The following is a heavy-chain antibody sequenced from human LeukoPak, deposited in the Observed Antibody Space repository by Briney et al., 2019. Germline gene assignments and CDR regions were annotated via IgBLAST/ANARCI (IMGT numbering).Heavy chain of an antibody. CDR2: IYYSVST. CDR1: GGSISSGGYY. J-gene: IGHJ5*02. D-gene: IGHD4/OR15-4a*01. V-gene: IGHV4-31*03. Sequence: NSSETLSLTCTVSGGSISSGGYYWSWIRQHPRKGLEWIGYIYYSVSTYYNPSLKSRVTISVDTSKNQFSLKLSSVTAADTAVYYCARDGAIGASLDPWGQGTLVTVSS. CDR3: ARDGAIGASLDP.